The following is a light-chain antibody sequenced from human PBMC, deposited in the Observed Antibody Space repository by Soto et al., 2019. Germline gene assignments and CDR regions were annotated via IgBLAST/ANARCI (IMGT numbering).Light chain of an antibody. CDR3: HQYAVSPLT. CDR2: DAS. CDR1: ESTSGY. V-gene: IGKV3-20*01. J-gene: IGKJ4*01. Sequence: EIVLTQSPATLSLSPGERATLSCRASESTSGYLAWYQQKPGQAPRLLIYDASNRATGVPDRFSGSGSGTDFTLSVTRLEPEDFAVYYCHQYAVSPLTFGGGTTVEIK.